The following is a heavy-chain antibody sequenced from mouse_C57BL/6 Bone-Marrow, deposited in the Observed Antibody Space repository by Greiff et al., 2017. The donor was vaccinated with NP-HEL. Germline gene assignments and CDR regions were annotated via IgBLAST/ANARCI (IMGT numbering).Heavy chain of an antibody. J-gene: IGHJ3*01. V-gene: IGHV1-76*01. CDR3: ARSKETWFAY. CDR2: IYPGSGNT. CDR1: GYTFTDYY. Sequence: QVHVKQSGAELVRPGASVKLSCKASGYTFTDYYINWVKQRPGQGLEWIARIYPGSGNTYYNEKFKGKATLTAEKSSSTAYMQLSSLTSEDSAVYFCARSKETWFAYWGQGTLVTVSA.